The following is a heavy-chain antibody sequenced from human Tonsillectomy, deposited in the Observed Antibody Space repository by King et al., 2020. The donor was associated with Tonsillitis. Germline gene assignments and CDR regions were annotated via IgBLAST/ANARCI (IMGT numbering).Heavy chain of an antibody. V-gene: IGHV3-53*04. Sequence: VQLVESGGGLVQPGGSLRLSCAASGFTVSINYMSWVRQAPGKGLEWVSVIYNGGSTYYADSVKGRFTISRHNSKNTLYLQMNSLRAEDTAVYYCASGAAYYYYGMDVWGQGTTVTVSS. CDR1: GFTVSINY. CDR2: IYNGGST. J-gene: IGHJ6*02. D-gene: IGHD1-26*01. CDR3: ASGAAYYYYGMDV.